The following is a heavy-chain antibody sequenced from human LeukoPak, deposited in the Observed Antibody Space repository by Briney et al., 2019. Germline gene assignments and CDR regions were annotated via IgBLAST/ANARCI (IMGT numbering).Heavy chain of an antibody. CDR1: GFTFSSYA. J-gene: IGHJ4*02. Sequence: GGSLRLSCAASGFTFSSYATSWVRQAPGKGLEWVSAISGSGGSTYYADSVKGRFTISRDNSKNTLYLQMNSLRAEDTAVYYCAKVGGSYRYTPFDYWGQGTLVTVSS. CDR3: AKVGGSYRYTPFDY. CDR2: ISGSGGST. V-gene: IGHV3-23*01. D-gene: IGHD3-16*02.